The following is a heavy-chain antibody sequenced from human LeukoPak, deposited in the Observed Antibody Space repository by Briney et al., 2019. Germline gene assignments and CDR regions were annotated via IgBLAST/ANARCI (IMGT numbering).Heavy chain of an antibody. CDR1: GFTFSSYD. CDR3: AQVDVLSGYYSGFDV. J-gene: IGHJ6*02. CDR2: IGTAGDT. D-gene: IGHD3-3*01. Sequence: AGGSLTLSCAASGFTFSSYDMHWVRQATGKGLEWVSAIGTAGDTYYPGSVKGRFTISRENAKNSLYLQMNSLRAEDTAVYYCAQVDVLSGYYSGFDVWGQGTTVIVSS. V-gene: IGHV3-13*01.